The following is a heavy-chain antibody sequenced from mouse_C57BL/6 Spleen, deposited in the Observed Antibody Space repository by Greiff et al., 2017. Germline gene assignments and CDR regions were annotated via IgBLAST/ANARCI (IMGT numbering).Heavy chain of an antibody. CDR1: GYTFTSYW. Sequence: QVQLQQPGTELVKPGASVKLSCKASGYTFTSYWMHWVKQRPGQGLEWIGNINPSNGGTNYNEKFKSKATLTVDKSSSTAYMQLSSLTSEDSAVYYCVREGTYDGYYLYYFDYWGQGTTLTVSS. J-gene: IGHJ2*01. D-gene: IGHD2-3*01. CDR2: INPSNGGT. CDR3: VREGTYDGYYLYYFDY. V-gene: IGHV1-53*01.